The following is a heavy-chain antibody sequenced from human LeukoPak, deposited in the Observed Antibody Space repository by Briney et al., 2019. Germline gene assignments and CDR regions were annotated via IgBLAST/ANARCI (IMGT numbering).Heavy chain of an antibody. CDR2: ISGSGGST. D-gene: IGHD4-17*01. CDR1: GFTFSSFA. V-gene: IGHV3-23*01. CDR3: ARLRSSSFYYYYMDV. J-gene: IGHJ6*03. Sequence: GGSLRLSCAASGFTFSSFAMSWVRQAPGKGLEWVSSISGSGGSTYYADSVKGRFTISRDNAKNSLYLQMNSLRAEDTAVYYCARLRSSSFYYYYMDVWGKGTTVTVSS.